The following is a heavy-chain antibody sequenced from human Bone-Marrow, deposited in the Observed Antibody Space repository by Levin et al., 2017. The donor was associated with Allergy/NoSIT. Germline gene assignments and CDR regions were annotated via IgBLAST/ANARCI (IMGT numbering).Heavy chain of an antibody. D-gene: IGHD2-2*01. J-gene: IGHJ4*02. CDR2: ISGTGRHI. CDR1: GFNFASCG. V-gene: IGHV3-21*01. Sequence: GGSLRLSCAASGFNFASCGMNWVRQAPGKGLEWVSSISGTGRHIYLADSLKGRFTISRDNAKNSLSLQMNNLRVEDTAVFYCAKDEGPFSSSFAFDCWGQGALVTVSS. CDR3: AKDEGPFSSSFAFDC.